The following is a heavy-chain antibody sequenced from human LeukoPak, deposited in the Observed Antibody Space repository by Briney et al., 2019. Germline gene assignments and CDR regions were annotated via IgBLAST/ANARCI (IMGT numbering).Heavy chain of an antibody. D-gene: IGHD5-18*01. CDR1: GGTFSSYA. V-gene: IGHV1-69*01. J-gene: IGHJ6*04. CDR3: ARRVRGGYSYGDYYYGMDV. CDR2: IIPIFGTA. Sequence: SVKPSCKASGGTFSSYAISWVRQAPGQGLEWMGGIIPIFGTANYAQKFQGRVTITADESTSTAYMELSSLRSEDTAVYYCARRVRGGYSYGDYYYGMDVWGKGTTVTVSS.